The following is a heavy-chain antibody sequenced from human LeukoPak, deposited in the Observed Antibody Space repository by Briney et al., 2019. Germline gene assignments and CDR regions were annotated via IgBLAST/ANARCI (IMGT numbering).Heavy chain of an antibody. CDR1: GGSISSSSYY. D-gene: IGHD6-13*01. Sequence: SETLSLTCTVSGGSISSSSYYWGWIRQPPGKGLEWLGSIYYSGSTYYNPSLKSRVTISVDTCKNQFSLKLSSVTAADTAVYYCARTSWYSSSWSNFDYWGQGTLVTVSS. V-gene: IGHV4-39*01. J-gene: IGHJ4*02. CDR3: ARTSWYSSSWSNFDY. CDR2: IYYSGST.